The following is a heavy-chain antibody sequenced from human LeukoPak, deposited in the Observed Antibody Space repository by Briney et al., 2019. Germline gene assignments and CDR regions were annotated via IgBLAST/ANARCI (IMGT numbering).Heavy chain of an antibody. Sequence: ASVKVSCKASGYTFTSYGISWVRQAPGQGLEWMGWISAYNGNTNYAQKLQGRVTMTTDTSTSTAYMELRSLRSDDTAVYYCARVHLTIVVVPAAITRTIEVVYNWFDPWGQGTLVTVSS. CDR3: ARVHLTIVVVPAAITRTIEVVYNWFDP. V-gene: IGHV1-18*01. D-gene: IGHD2-2*02. J-gene: IGHJ5*02. CDR2: ISAYNGNT. CDR1: GYTFTSYG.